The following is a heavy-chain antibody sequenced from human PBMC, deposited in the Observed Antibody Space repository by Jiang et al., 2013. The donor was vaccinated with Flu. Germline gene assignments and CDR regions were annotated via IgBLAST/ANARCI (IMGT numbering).Heavy chain of an antibody. CDR1: SISSYY. Sequence: SISSYYWSWIRQPPGKGLEWIGYIYYSGSTNYNPSLKSRVAISVDTSKNQFSLKLSSVTAADTAVYYCARDPNEYYYDSSGYTNYWYFDLWGRGTLVTVSS. V-gene: IGHV4-59*01. CDR2: IYYSGST. CDR3: ARDPNEYYYDSSGYTNYWYFDL. D-gene: IGHD3-22*01. J-gene: IGHJ2*01.